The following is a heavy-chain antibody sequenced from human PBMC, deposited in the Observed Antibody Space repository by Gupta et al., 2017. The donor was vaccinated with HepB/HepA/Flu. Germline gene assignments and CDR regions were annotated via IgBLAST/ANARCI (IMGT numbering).Heavy chain of an antibody. D-gene: IGHD5-24*01. CDR1: GFTFSSYS. CDR3: ARDWEMATIRGPFDY. Sequence: EVQLVESGGGLVKPGGSLRLSCAASGFTFSSYSMNWVRQAPGKGLEWVSSISSSSSYIYYADSVKGRFTISRDNAKNSLYLQMNSLRAEDTAVYYCARDWEMATIRGPFDYWGQGTLVTVSS. J-gene: IGHJ4*02. V-gene: IGHV3-21*01. CDR2: ISSSSSYI.